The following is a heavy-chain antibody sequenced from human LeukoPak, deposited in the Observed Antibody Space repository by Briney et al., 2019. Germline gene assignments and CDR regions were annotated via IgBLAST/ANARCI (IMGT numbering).Heavy chain of an antibody. V-gene: IGHV1-69*05. CDR2: IIPIFGTA. D-gene: IGHD1-26*01. CDR3: AREYSGSYLDAFDI. CDR1: RGTFSSYV. Sequence: GASVKVSCKASRGTFSSYVISWVRQAPGQGLEWMGRIIPIFGTANYAQKFQGRVTITTDESTSTAYMELRSLRSEDTAVYYCAREYSGSYLDAFDIWGQGTMVTVPS. J-gene: IGHJ3*02.